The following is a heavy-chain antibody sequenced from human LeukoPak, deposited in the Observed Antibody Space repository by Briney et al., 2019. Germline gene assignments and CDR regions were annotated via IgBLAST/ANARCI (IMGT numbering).Heavy chain of an antibody. V-gene: IGHV4-30-4*01. CDR1: GGSISTSAYY. Sequence: SETLSLTCIVSGGSISTSAYYWSWIRQPPGKGLEWIGYIYYSGSTYYNPSLKSRVTISVDTSKNQFSLKLSSVTAADTAVYYCARGRPTYPDYWGQGTLVTVSS. CDR2: IYYSGST. CDR3: ARGRPTYPDY. J-gene: IGHJ4*02. D-gene: IGHD2-2*01.